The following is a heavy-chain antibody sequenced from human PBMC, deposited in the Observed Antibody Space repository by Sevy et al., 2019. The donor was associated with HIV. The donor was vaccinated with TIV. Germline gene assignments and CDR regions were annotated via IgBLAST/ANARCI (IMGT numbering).Heavy chain of an antibody. J-gene: IGHJ5*02. D-gene: IGHD2-8*01. Sequence: GGSLRLSCTASGFTFSSYDMNWVRQAPGQGREWVSKISSSGSSIYYADSLKGRFTISRDNAKNSLNLQMNSLRAEDTAVYYCTRNGGAFDNGFDPWGQGTLVTVSS. V-gene: IGHV3-48*03. CDR3: TRNGGAFDNGFDP. CDR1: GFTFSSYD. CDR2: ISSSGSSI.